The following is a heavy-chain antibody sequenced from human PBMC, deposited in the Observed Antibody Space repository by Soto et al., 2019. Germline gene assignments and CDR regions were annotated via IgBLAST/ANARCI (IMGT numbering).Heavy chain of an antibody. V-gene: IGHV4-39*01. CDR2: FYYSGST. D-gene: IGHD2-15*01. J-gene: IGHJ4*02. CDR1: GGSISSPTYY. CDR3: VRQNGRNCSGDRCPNLIDW. Sequence: QLQLQESGPGLVKPSETLSLTCAVSGGSISSPTYYWGWIRQPPGKGLEWIGSFYYSGSTSYNPSLKSRVTISVDTSKNDFSLTLSSVTAADTAVYYCVRQNGRNCSGDRCPNLIDWWGQGTLVTVSS.